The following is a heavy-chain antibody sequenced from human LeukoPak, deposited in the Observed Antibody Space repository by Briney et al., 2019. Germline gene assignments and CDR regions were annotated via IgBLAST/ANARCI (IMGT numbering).Heavy chain of an antibody. CDR2: INPNSGGT. Sequence: ASVKVSCKASGYTFTSYDINWVRQATGQGLEWMGWINPNSGGTNYAQKFQGRVTMTRDTSISTAYMELSRLRSDDTAVYYCAIAAAGTVAYYYYYMDVWGKGTTVTVSS. V-gene: IGHV1-2*02. D-gene: IGHD6-13*01. CDR3: AIAAAGTVAYYYYYMDV. CDR1: GYTFTSYD. J-gene: IGHJ6*03.